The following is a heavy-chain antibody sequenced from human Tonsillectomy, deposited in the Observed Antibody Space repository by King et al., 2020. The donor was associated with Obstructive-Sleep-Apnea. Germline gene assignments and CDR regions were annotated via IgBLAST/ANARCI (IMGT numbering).Heavy chain of an antibody. J-gene: IGHJ4*02. CDR2: ISISSSYI. CDR1: GFTFSSYS. CDR3: AGEADDYGGNLDLYFDY. D-gene: IGHD4-23*01. V-gene: IGHV3-21*01. Sequence: DVQLVESGGGLVKPGGSLRLSCAASGFTFSSYSMNWVRQAPGKGLEWVSSISISSSYIYYADSVKGRFTISRDNAKNSLYLQMNSLRAEDTAVYYCAGEADDYGGNLDLYFDYWGQGTLVTVSS.